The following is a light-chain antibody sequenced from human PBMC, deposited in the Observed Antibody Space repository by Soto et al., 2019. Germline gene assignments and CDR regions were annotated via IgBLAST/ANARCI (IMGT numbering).Light chain of an antibody. V-gene: IGKV1-5*01. CDR1: QSVSNW. Sequence: QVTNSASTVSLNKEERATITCRASQSVSNWLAWYQQKPGKAPKLLIYDASILESGVPSRFRGSGSGTEFTLTISSLQPDDFATYYSQQYNSNSATFGRGTKLDI. CDR2: DAS. CDR3: QQYNSNSAT. J-gene: IGKJ4*01.